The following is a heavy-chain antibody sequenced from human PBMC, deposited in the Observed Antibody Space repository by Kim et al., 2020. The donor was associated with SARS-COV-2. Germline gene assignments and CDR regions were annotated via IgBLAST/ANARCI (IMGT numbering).Heavy chain of an antibody. Sequence: TDGGTTDYAAPVKGRFTISRDDSKNTLYLQMNSLKTEDTAVYYCTTSGTFWGQGTLVTVSS. CDR3: TTSGTF. CDR2: TDGGTT. J-gene: IGHJ4*02. V-gene: IGHV3-15*01.